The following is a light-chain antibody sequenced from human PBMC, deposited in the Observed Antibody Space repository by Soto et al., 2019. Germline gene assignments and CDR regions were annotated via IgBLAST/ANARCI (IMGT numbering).Light chain of an antibody. V-gene: IGKV1-5*03. CDR3: QQYYSRES. CDR2: KTS. Sequence: DIQMTQSPSIVSASVGDTVTITCRASQAVNPWLAWHQQKPGKVPRVLIYKTSDLENGVPSRFSGSGSGTEFTLTISNLQPDDCATYYCQQYYSRESFGQGTKV. CDR1: QAVNPW. J-gene: IGKJ1*01.